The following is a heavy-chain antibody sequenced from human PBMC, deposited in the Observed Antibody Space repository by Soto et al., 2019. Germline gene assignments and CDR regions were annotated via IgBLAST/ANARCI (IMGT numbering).Heavy chain of an antibody. Sequence: PGGSLRLSCAASGFTFGDYYMTWIRQAPGKGLEWVSYISSSSTYTNYADSVKGRFTISRDNAKNSLYLQMNSLRAEDTAVYYCARFTVTTSYYAMDVWGQGTTVTVSS. CDR3: ARFTVTTSYYAMDV. J-gene: IGHJ6*02. D-gene: IGHD4-4*01. CDR2: ISSSSTYT. CDR1: GFTFGDYY. V-gene: IGHV3-11*03.